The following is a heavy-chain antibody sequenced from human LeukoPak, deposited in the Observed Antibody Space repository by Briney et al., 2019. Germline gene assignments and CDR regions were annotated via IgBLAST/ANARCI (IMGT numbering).Heavy chain of an antibody. V-gene: IGHV4-59*01. CDR3: ARVDGSSSSWYDEVAYKQAAWFDP. CDR2: IYYSGST. Sequence: PSETLSLTCTVSGGSISSYYWSWIRQPPGKGLEWIGYIYYSGSTNYNPSLKSRVTISVDTSRNQFSLKLSSVTAADTAVYYCARVDGSSSSWYDEVAYKQAAWFDPWGQGTLVTVSS. CDR1: GGSISSYY. J-gene: IGHJ5*02. D-gene: IGHD6-13*01.